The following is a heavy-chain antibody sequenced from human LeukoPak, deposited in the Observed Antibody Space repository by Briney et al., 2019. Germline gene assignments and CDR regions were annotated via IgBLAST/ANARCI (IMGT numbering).Heavy chain of an antibody. Sequence: GASVKVSCKASGYTFTGYYMHWVRQAPGQGLEWMGWSNPNNGGTNYAQEFQGRVTMTLDTSISTAYMELSRLRSDDTAIYYCARVDGGEWYYFDYWGQGTLVTVSS. CDR1: GYTFTGYY. CDR2: SNPNNGGT. D-gene: IGHD2-8*02. J-gene: IGHJ4*02. V-gene: IGHV1-2*02. CDR3: ARVDGGEWYYFDY.